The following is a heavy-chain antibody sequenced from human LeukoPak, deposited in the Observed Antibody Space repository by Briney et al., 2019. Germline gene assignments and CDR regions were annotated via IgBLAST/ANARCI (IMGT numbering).Heavy chain of an antibody. CDR1: GFTFSSYA. CDR2: ISGSGGST. Sequence: PGGSLRLSCAASGFTFSSYAMSWVRQAPGKGLEWVSAISGSGGSTYYADSVKGRFTISRDNSKNTLYLQMNNLRAEDTAVYYCAKHEGFYGSGDDAFDIWGQGTMVTVSS. CDR3: AKHEGFYGSGDDAFDI. J-gene: IGHJ3*02. V-gene: IGHV3-23*01. D-gene: IGHD3-10*01.